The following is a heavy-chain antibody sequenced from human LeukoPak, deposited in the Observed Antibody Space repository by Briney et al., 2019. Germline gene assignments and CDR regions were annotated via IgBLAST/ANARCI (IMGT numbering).Heavy chain of an antibody. D-gene: IGHD3-16*01. CDR2: IYHSGTT. CDR1: GGSFTNHF. J-gene: IGHJ6*03. V-gene: IGHV4-59*08. CDR3: ARGFSYTHYMDV. Sequence: SETLSLTCTVSGGSFTNHFWNWIRQPPGKGLEWIGGIYHSGTTYYNPSFKSRVTISVDTSKNQFSLKLSSVTAADTAMYFCARGFSYTHYMDVWGKGTTVTVSS.